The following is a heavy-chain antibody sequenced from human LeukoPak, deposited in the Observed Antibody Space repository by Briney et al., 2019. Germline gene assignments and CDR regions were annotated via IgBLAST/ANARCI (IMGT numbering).Heavy chain of an antibody. CDR2: ISERGGTT. V-gene: IGHV3-23*01. CDR1: GVSLSNYA. D-gene: IGHD3-10*01. J-gene: IGHJ4*02. Sequence: GGSLRLSCVVSGVSLSNYATTWVRQAPGKGLEWVSYISERGGTTTYADSVKGRFTISRDTSLNTLYLQMTSLRAEDTAVYFCAKRGIVIRGILVIGYHQEAYHYDYWGQGALVTVSS. CDR3: AKRGIVIRGILVIGYHQEAYHYDY.